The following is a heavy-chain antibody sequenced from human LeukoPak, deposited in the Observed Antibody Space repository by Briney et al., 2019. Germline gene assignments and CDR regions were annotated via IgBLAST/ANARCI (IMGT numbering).Heavy chain of an antibody. D-gene: IGHD6-19*01. CDR1: GFTFSSYA. V-gene: IGHV3-23*01. CDR3: AKGGNVGSSGWYRAYYFDY. Sequence: GGSLRLSCAASGFTFSSYAMSWVRQAPGKGLEWVSGISGSGGSTYYADSVKGRFTISRDNSKNTLYLQMNSLRAEDTALYYCAKGGNVGSSGWYRAYYFDYWGQGTLLTVSS. J-gene: IGHJ4*02. CDR2: ISGSGGST.